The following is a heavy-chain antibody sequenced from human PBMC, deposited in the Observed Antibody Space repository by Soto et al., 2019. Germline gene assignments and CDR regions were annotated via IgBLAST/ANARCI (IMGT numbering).Heavy chain of an antibody. J-gene: IGHJ4*02. Sequence: ASVKVSCKVSGYTLTELSMHWVRQAPGKGLEWMGGFDPEDGETIYAQKFQGRVTMTEETSTDTAYMELSSLRSEDTAVYYCATGSVIYGDYGYYFDYWGQGTLVTVSS. CDR2: FDPEDGET. CDR3: ATGSVIYGDYGYYFDY. D-gene: IGHD4-17*01. V-gene: IGHV1-24*01. CDR1: GYTLTELS.